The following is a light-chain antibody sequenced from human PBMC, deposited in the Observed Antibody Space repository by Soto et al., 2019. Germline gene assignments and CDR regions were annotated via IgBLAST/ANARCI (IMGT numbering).Light chain of an antibody. J-gene: IGKJ3*01. Sequence: EIVRTQCPATLSVSPCERATLSCRASQSVSSNLAWYQQKPGQAPTLVIYGASARATGIPARFSGSGSGTEFTLTISSLQSEDFAVYYCQQCGSSPITFGPGTKVDIK. V-gene: IGKV3-15*01. CDR2: GAS. CDR1: QSVSSN. CDR3: QQCGSSPIT.